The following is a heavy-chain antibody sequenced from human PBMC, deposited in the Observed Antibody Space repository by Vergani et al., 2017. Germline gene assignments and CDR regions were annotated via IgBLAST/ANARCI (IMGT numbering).Heavy chain of an antibody. CDR3: AKHYGGWDMDY. CDR1: GFTLSNYD. J-gene: IGHJ4*02. Sequence: QVQLVESGGGVVQRGGSLRLSCATSGFTLSNYDMQWIRQGPGKGLEFVAFIQFDGSNQYYADSVKDRFTLSRDFSKNTLYLQMNSLRTDDTATYYCAKHYGGWDMDYWGQGTQVIVSS. V-gene: IGHV3-30*02. CDR2: IQFDGSNQ. D-gene: IGHD4-23*01.